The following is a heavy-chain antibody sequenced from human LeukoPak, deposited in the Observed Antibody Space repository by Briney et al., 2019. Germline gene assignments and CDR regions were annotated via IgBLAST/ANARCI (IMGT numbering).Heavy chain of an antibody. J-gene: IGHJ6*03. V-gene: IGHV4-4*07. CDR3: ASFPPPSSWYYYYYMDV. CDR1: GGSISSYY. CDR2: IYTSGST. D-gene: IGHD6-13*01. Sequence: SETLSLTCTVSGGSISSYYWSWIRQPAGKGLEWIGRIYTSGSTNYNPSLKSRVTMSVDTSKNQFSLKLSSVTAADTAVYYCASFPPPSSWYYYYYMDVWGKGTTVTVSS.